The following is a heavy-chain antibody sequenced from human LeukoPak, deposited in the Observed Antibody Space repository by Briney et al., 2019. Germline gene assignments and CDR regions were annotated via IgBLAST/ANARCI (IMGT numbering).Heavy chain of an antibody. CDR3: AADSALRYSSGWSYYYGMDV. CDR2: IVVGSGNT. V-gene: IGHV1-58*01. D-gene: IGHD6-19*01. Sequence: SVKASCKASGFTFTSSAVQWVRQARGQRLEWIGWIVVGSGNTNYAQKFQERVTITRDMSTSTAYMELSSLRSEDTAVYYCAADSALRYSSGWSYYYGMDVWGQGTTVTVSS. J-gene: IGHJ6*02. CDR1: GFTFTSSA.